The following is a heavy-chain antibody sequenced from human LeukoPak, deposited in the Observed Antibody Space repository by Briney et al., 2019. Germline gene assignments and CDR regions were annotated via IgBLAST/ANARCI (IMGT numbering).Heavy chain of an antibody. Sequence: GGSPRLSSAASRFTFSSYAISWVRQTLREGLGWVSGMSGSGGSTYYAGSVKGRFTISRDNSKSTMDLQINSLRAEDTAVYYCAKDLSSPGYFFDYWGQGTLVSVSS. CDR2: MSGSGGST. J-gene: IGHJ4*02. CDR3: AKDLSSPGYFFDY. V-gene: IGHV3-23*01. CDR1: RFTFSSYA. D-gene: IGHD6-6*01.